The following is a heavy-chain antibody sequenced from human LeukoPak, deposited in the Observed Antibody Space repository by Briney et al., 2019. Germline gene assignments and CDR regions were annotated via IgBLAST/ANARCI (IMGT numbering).Heavy chain of an antibody. D-gene: IGHD3-22*01. V-gene: IGHV4-61*01. J-gene: IGHJ6*01. CDR3: ARSPSSDSSGYYSPFGYYYYGMDV. CDR2: IYYSGST. CDR1: GGSVSSGSYY. Sequence: PSETLSLTCTVSGGSVSSGSYYWSWIRQPPGKGLEWIGYIYYSGSTNYNPSLKSRVTISVDTSKNQFSLKLSSVTAADTAVYYCARSPSSDSSGYYSPFGYYYYGMDVWGKGPRSPSPQ.